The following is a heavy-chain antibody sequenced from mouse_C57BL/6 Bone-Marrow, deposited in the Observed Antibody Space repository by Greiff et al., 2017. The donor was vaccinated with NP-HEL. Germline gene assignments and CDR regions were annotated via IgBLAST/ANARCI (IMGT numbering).Heavy chain of an antibody. V-gene: IGHV1-82*01. CDR1: GYAFSSSW. Sequence: QVQLQQSGPELVKPGASVKISCKASGYAFSSSWMNWVKQRPGKGLEWIGRIYPGDGDTNYNGKFKGKATLTADKSSSTAYMQLSSLTSEDAAVYFCARFPFKYYGRSYWGQGTTLTVSS. CDR2: IYPGDGDT. J-gene: IGHJ2*01. D-gene: IGHD1-1*01. CDR3: ARFPFKYYGRSY.